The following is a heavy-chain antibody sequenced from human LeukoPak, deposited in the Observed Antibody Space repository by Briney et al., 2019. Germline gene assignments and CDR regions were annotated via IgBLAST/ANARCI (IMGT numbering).Heavy chain of an antibody. CDR2: IDPSDSYT. D-gene: IGHD3-9*01. J-gene: IGHJ4*02. CDR3: ARHQDILTGPDY. V-gene: IGHV5-10-1*01. Sequence: GESLKISCKGSGYSFTSYWISWVRQMPGKGLEWTGRIDPSDSYTNYSPSFQGHVTISADKSISTAYLQWGSLKASDTAMYYCARHQDILTGPDYWGQGTLVTVSS. CDR1: GYSFTSYW.